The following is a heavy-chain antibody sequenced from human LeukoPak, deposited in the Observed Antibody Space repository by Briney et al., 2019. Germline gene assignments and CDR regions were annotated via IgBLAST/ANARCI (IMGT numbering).Heavy chain of an antibody. Sequence: PSETLSLTCTVSGGSISSYYWSWIRQPAGKGLEWIGRIYTSGSTNYNPSLKSRVTMSVDTSKNQFSLKLSSVTAADTAVYYCAGGNFTYYYDSSGYYDYWGQGTLVTVSS. V-gene: IGHV4-4*07. J-gene: IGHJ4*02. CDR1: GGSISSYY. CDR3: AGGNFTYYYDSSGYYDY. CDR2: IYTSGST. D-gene: IGHD3-22*01.